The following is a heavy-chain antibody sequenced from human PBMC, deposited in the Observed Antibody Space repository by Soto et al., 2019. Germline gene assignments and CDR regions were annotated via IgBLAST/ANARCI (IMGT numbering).Heavy chain of an antibody. CDR3: AKDLSIAAAGNWFDP. D-gene: IGHD6-13*01. CDR1: GFTFSSYG. J-gene: IGHJ5*02. V-gene: IGHV3-30*18. CDR2: ISYDGSNK. Sequence: GGSLRLSCAASGFTFSSYGMHWVRQAPGKGLEWVAVISYDGSNKYYADSVKGRFTISRDNSKNTLYLQMNSLRAEDTAVYYCAKDLSIAAAGNWFDPWGQGTLVTVS.